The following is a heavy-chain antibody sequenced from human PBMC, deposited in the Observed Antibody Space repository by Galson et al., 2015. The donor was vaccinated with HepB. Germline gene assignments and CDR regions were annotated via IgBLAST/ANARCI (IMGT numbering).Heavy chain of an antibody. CDR1: GDSVSSNTA. V-gene: IGHV6-1*01. CDR3: SRDPSTNMAMDH. CDR2: IYYRSKWSS. Sequence: CAISGDSVSSNTAWNWIRQSPSGGLEWRGEIYYRSKWSSNYAASVKSRIIINPATSRNQFSLQLNSVTPDDTAIYFCSRDPSTNMAMDHWGQGTLVTVSS. J-gene: IGHJ4*02. D-gene: IGHD5-18*01.